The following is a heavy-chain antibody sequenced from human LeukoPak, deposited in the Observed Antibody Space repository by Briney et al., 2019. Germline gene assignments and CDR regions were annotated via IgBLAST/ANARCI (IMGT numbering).Heavy chain of an antibody. CDR3: KIGHYYDSSGHPPKNYYYYYMDV. V-gene: IGHV3-38-3*01. CDR2: ISGGST. J-gene: IGHJ6*03. Sequence: GGSLRLSCAASGFTVSSNEMSWVRQAPGKGLEWVSSISGGSTYYADSRKGRFTISRDNSKNTLHLQMNSLRAEDTAVYYCKIGHYYDSSGHPPKNYYYYYMDVWGKGTTVTVSS. D-gene: IGHD3-22*01. CDR1: GFTVSSNE.